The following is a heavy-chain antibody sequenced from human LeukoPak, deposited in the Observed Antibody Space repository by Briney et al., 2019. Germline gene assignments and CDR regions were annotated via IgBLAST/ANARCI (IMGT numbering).Heavy chain of an antibody. Sequence: ASVKVSCTASGYTFTNFDINWVRQATGQGLEWMGWMNPNSGNTGVAQKFQGRVTLTSKTSISTAYMELSSLGSEDTALYYCARAGTTATYYHYYMDVWGKGTTVTVSS. V-gene: IGHV1-8*03. J-gene: IGHJ6*03. CDR2: MNPNSGNT. CDR1: GYTFTNFD. CDR3: ARAGTTATYYHYYMDV. D-gene: IGHD1-1*01.